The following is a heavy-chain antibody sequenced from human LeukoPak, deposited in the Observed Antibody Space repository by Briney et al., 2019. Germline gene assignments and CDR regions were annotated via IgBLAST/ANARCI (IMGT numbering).Heavy chain of an antibody. CDR3: AKDQRRRSSSWLFDY. V-gene: IGHV3-23*01. D-gene: IGHD6-13*01. J-gene: IGHJ4*02. CDR1: GFTFSNYA. CDR2: ISSIAGST. Sequence: GGSLRLSCAASGFTFSNYAMSWVRQAPGKWLEWVSAISSIAGSTYYADSLNGRFTIPRDNSKNTLYLQMNSLRAEATAVYYCAKDQRRRSSSWLFDYWGQGTLVTVSS.